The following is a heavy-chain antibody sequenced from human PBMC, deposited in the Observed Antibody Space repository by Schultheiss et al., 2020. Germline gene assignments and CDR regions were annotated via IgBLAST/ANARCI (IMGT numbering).Heavy chain of an antibody. CDR1: EFELSFSSYG. Sequence: GGSLRLSCAASEFELSFSSYGMHWVRQAPGKGLEWVAVIWNDGSNKYYVDSVKGRFTISRDNSKNTLYLQMNSLRAEDTAVYYCARDSNYYDSSGYYHDAFDIWGQGTMVTVSS. V-gene: IGHV3-33*01. J-gene: IGHJ3*02. D-gene: IGHD3-22*01. CDR3: ARDSNYYDSSGYYHDAFDI. CDR2: IWNDGSNK.